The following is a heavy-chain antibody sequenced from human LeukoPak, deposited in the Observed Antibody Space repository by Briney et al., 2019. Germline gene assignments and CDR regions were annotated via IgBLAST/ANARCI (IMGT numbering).Heavy chain of an antibody. Sequence: GGSLRLSCAASGFTFSSYGMHWVRQAPGKGLEWVAFIRYDGSNKYYADSVKGRFTISRDNSKNTLYMQMNSLRAEDTAVYYCAKKGGNYDFWSGLDYWGQGTLVTVSS. V-gene: IGHV3-30*02. CDR2: IRYDGSNK. D-gene: IGHD3-3*01. CDR1: GFTFSSYG. CDR3: AKKGGNYDFWSGLDY. J-gene: IGHJ4*02.